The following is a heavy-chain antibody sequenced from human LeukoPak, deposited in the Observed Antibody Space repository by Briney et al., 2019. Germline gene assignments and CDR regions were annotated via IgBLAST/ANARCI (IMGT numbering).Heavy chain of an antibody. J-gene: IGHJ3*02. CDR3: AFASGYYSVRGAFDI. CDR2: ISGYNGNT. D-gene: IGHD3-22*01. V-gene: IGHV1-18*01. Sequence: ASVKVSCKASGYTFTSYGISWVRQAPRQGLEWMGWISGYNGNTNYAQNLQGRVTMTTDTSTSTAYMELRSLRSEDTAVYYCAFASGYYSVRGAFDIWGQGTMVTVSS. CDR1: GYTFTSYG.